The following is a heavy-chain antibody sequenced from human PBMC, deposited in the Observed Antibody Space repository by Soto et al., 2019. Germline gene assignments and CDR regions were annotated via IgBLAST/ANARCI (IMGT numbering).Heavy chain of an antibody. V-gene: IGHV1-18*04. J-gene: IGHJ6*02. D-gene: IGHD2-21*01. CDR3: ARDVFCGGAPACPDMDV. CDR2: ISGYNGNT. Sequence: QVVLEQSGGEVRKPGASVKVSCKASGYTFSGYSITWVPQAPGQGLEWMGRISGYNGNTNYARTLRDRLTLTTDTSTSTAYMELRSLTSDDTAVYYCARDVFCGGAPACPDMDVWGQGTTVTVSS. CDR1: GYTFSGYS.